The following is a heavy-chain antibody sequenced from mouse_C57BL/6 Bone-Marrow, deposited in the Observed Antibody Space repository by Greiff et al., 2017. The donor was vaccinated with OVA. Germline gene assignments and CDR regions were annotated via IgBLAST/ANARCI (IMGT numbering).Heavy chain of an antibody. CDR3: ASLREPRGGSYRLHWYFDV. J-gene: IGHJ1*03. Sequence: VQLQQPVAELVRPGSSVKLSCKASGYTFTSYWMHWVKQRPIQGLEWIGNIDPSDSETHYNQKFKDKATLTVDTSSSTAYMQLSSLTSEDSAVYYCASLREPRGGSYRLHWYFDVWGTGTTVTVSS. CDR2: IDPSDSET. CDR1: GYTFTSYW. V-gene: IGHV1-52*01. D-gene: IGHD1-1*02.